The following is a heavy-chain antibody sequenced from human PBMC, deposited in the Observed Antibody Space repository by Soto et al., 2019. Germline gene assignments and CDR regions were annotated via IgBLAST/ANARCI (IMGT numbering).Heavy chain of an antibody. CDR2: IKQDGSEK. J-gene: IGHJ1*01. CDR3: VMHFSGHPGQH. D-gene: IGHD3-3*02. V-gene: IGHV3-7*02. CDR1: GFTFSSYG. Sequence: PGGSLRLSCAASGFTFSSYGMSWVRQAPGKGLEWVAKIKQDGSEKYYVDSVRGRFTISRDNAKDSLYLQMSSLRAEDTAVYYCVMHFSGHPGQHRGPGTLVT.